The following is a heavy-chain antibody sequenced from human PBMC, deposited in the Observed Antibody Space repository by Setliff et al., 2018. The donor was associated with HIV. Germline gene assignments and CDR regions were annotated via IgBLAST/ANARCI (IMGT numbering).Heavy chain of an antibody. CDR2: IKSKEDGGTR. D-gene: IGHD1-26*01. V-gene: IGHV3-15*01. CDR3: TTRLSGSYIPNWFDP. J-gene: IGHJ5*02. Sequence: PGGSLRLSCAVSGITFGDAWMTWVRQAPGKGLEWVGRIKSKEDGGTREYAAPVKSRFTISRDDSKNTLYLQMNSLEIEDTAVYYCTTRLSGSYIPNWFDPWGQGTLVTVSS. CDR1: GITFGDAW.